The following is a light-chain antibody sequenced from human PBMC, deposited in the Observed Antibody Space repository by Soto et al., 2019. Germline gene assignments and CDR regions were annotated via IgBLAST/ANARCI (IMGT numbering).Light chain of an antibody. CDR1: SSDVGGYEY. V-gene: IGLV2-14*01. CDR2: EVS. Sequence: QSVLTQPASVSGSPGQSITISCTGTSSDVGGYEYVSWYQHHPGKAPKLMIYEVSNRPSGVSHRFSGSKSGNTASLTISGLQAEDEADYYCSSYTTANTHVFGTGTRVTVL. CDR3: SSYTTANTHV. J-gene: IGLJ1*01.